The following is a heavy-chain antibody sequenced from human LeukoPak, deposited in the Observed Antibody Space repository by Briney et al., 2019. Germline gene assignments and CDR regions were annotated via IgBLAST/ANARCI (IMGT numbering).Heavy chain of an antibody. CDR2: ISTSSSNVI. CDR1: GFTFSSYH. J-gene: IGHJ4*02. V-gene: IGHV3-48*01. D-gene: IGHD2-15*01. CDR3: TRGVYCSGGSCSLDY. Sequence: GGSLRLSCAASGFTFSSYHMNWVRQAPGKGLEWVSFISTSSSNVIYYADSVKGRFTISRDNSRNTLSLQISSLRAEDTALYYCTRGVYCSGGSCSLDYWGQGTLVTVSS.